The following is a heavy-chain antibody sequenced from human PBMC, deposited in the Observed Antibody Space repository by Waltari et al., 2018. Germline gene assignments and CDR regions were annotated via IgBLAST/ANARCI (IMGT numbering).Heavy chain of an antibody. Sequence: QVQLVQSGAEVKKPGASVKVSCKVSGYTLTELSMHWVRQAPGKGLEWMGGFDPEDGETIYAQKFQGRVTMTEDTSTDTAYMELSSLRSEDTAVYYCATVGYYGSGDRDAFDIWGQGTMVTVSS. CDR1: GYTLTELS. CDR3: ATVGYYGSGDRDAFDI. D-gene: IGHD3-10*01. CDR2: FDPEDGET. V-gene: IGHV1-24*01. J-gene: IGHJ3*02.